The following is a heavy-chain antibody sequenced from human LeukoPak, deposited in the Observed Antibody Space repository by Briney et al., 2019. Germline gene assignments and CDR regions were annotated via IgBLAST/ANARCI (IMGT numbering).Heavy chain of an antibody. CDR2: IYYSGST. V-gene: IGHV4-31*03. CDR1: GGSISSGGYY. CDR3: ARVSPDYYDSSGYHIFDY. Sequence: SETLSLTCTVSGGSISSGGYYWSWIRQHPGKGLEWIGYIYYSGSTYYNPSLKSRATISVDTSKNQFSLKLSSVTAADTAVYYCARVSPDYYDSSGYHIFDYWGQGTLVTVSS. D-gene: IGHD3-22*01. J-gene: IGHJ4*02.